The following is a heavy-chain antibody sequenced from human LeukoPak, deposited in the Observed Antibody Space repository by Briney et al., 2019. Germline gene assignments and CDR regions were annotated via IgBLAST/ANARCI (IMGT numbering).Heavy chain of an antibody. Sequence: SETLSLTCTVSGGSITSYYWSWIRQPPGKGLEWIGYIYYSGSTNYNPSLKSRVTISVDTSKNQFSLKLSSVTAADTAVYYCARLAGSGSYYNPYYFDYWGQGTLVTVSS. CDR1: GGSITSYY. CDR2: IYYSGST. V-gene: IGHV4-59*08. CDR3: ARLAGSGSYYNPYYFDY. J-gene: IGHJ4*02. D-gene: IGHD3-10*01.